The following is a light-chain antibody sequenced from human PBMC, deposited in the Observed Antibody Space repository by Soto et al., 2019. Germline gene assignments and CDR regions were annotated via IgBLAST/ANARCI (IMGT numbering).Light chain of an antibody. CDR2: DAS. V-gene: IGKV3-11*01. Sequence: DIVLTQSPATLSLSPGERATISCRASQSVSNYLAWYQQKPGQPPRLLIYDASNRDTGIPARFSGSGSGTDFTLTISRTEPEDVAIYYCQQRSTWPAYTFGQGTKLEIK. CDR3: QQRSTWPAYT. J-gene: IGKJ2*01. CDR1: QSVSNY.